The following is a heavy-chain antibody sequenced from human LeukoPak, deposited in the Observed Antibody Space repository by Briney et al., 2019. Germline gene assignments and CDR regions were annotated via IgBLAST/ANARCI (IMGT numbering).Heavy chain of an antibody. Sequence: SETLSLTCTVSGGSISTYYWNWIRQPPGKGLEWVGYISYSGSTNYNPSLTSRVTISIDTSRNQFSLKLNSVTAEDTAIYYCAKIAASDTGEGYWGQGTLVTVSS. CDR2: ISYSGST. V-gene: IGHV4-59*01. CDR1: GGSISTYY. CDR3: AKIAASDTGEGY. D-gene: IGHD6-13*01. J-gene: IGHJ4*02.